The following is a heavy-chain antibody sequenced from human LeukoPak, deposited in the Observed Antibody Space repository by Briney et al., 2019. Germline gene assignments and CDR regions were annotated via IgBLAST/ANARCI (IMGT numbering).Heavy chain of an antibody. V-gene: IGHV3-30*04. CDR3: ARDETNCSGGSCYSRIQLWLPLDY. Sequence: GGSLRLSCAASGFTFSSYAMHWVRQAPGKGLEWVAVISYDGSNKYYADSVKGRFTISRDNSKNTLYLQMNSLRAGDTAVYYCARDETNCSGGSCYSRIQLWLPLDYWGQGTLVTVSS. D-gene: IGHD2-15*01. J-gene: IGHJ4*02. CDR1: GFTFSSYA. CDR2: ISYDGSNK.